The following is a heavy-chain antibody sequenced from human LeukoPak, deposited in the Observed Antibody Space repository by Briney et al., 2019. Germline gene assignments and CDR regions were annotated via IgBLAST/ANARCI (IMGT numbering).Heavy chain of an antibody. Sequence: ASVKVSCKASGYSFTNYYIRWVRQAPGQGLEWMGIMNPSGGSTNYAQNFQGRVTISVDTSKNQFSLKLSSVTAADTAVYYCARSCRACGYTYYYDSSRNWFDPWGQGTLVTVSS. CDR1: GYSFTNYY. CDR2: MNPSGGST. V-gene: IGHV1-46*01. J-gene: IGHJ5*02. CDR3: ARSCRACGYTYYYDSSRNWFDP. D-gene: IGHD3-22*01.